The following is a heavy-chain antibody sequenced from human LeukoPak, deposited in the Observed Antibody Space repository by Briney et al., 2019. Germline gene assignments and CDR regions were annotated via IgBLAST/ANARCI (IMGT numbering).Heavy chain of an antibody. CDR2: ISSSTSYI. Sequence: PGGSLRLSCAASGFTFDDYGMNWVRQAPGKGLEWVSSISSSTSYIYYADSVKGRFTISRDNAKNSLYLQMNSLRPEDTAVYYCARENSGSYYQFDCWGQGTLVTVSS. CDR1: GFTFDDYG. CDR3: ARENSGSYYQFDC. D-gene: IGHD1-26*01. V-gene: IGHV3-21*01. J-gene: IGHJ4*02.